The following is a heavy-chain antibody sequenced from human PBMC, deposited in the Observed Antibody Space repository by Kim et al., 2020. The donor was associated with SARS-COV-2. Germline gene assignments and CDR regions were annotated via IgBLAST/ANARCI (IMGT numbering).Heavy chain of an antibody. J-gene: IGHJ5*02. V-gene: IGHV3-30*02. CDR3: AKGANIIGGPWFDP. Sequence: YAASVKGRFTISRDNSKNTLYLQMKSLRAEDTAVYYWAKGANIIGGPWFDPWGQGTLVTVSS. D-gene: IGHD1-26*01.